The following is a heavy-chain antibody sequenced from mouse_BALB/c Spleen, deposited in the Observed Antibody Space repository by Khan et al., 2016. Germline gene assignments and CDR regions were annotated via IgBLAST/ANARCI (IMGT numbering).Heavy chain of an antibody. Sequence: EVELVESGGGLVQPGGSLKLSCATSGFTFSDYYMYWVRQTPEKRLEWVAYISNGGDNTYYPDTVKGRFTISSDNAKNILYLQMSRLKSEDTAMYYCARHLKNYGSPWYVDVWGAGTTVTVSS. CDR2: ISNGGDNT. CDR1: GFTFSDYY. D-gene: IGHD1-1*01. J-gene: IGHJ1*01. V-gene: IGHV5-12*02. CDR3: ARHLKNYGSPWYVDV.